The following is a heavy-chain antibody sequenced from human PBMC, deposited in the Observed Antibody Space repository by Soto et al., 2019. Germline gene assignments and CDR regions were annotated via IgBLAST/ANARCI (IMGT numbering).Heavy chain of an antibody. CDR3: ARRLSAGYFDY. V-gene: IGHV3-33*08. D-gene: IGHD3-22*01. J-gene: IGHJ4*02. CDR1: GFTFSSYG. CDR2: IWYDGSNK. Sequence: VQLLESGGGLVQPGGSLRLSCAASGFTFSSYGMHWVRQAPGKGLEWVAVIWYDGSNKYYADSVKGRFTISRDNSKNTLYLQMNSLRAEDTAVYYCARRLSAGYFDYWGQGTLVTVSS.